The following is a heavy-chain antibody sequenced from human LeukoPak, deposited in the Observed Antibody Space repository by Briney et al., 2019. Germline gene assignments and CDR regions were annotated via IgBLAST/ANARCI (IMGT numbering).Heavy chain of an antibody. D-gene: IGHD3-10*01. CDR2: IFYSGNT. CDR3: ARHRVGELSYSDY. J-gene: IGHJ4*02. Sequence: SETLSLTCTVSGGSISSSSYYWGWIRQPPGKGLEWIGSIFYSGNTYYNPSLKSRVTISVDTSKSQFSLKLSSVTAADTGVYYCARHRVGELSYSDYWGQGSLVTVSS. V-gene: IGHV4-39*01. CDR1: GGSISSSSYY.